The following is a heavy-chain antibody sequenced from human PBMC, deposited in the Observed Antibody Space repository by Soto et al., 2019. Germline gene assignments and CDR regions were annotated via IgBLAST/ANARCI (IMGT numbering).Heavy chain of an antibody. J-gene: IGHJ5*02. CDR3: ARREMATSGWFDP. CDR2: IYYSGST. CDR1: GGSISSSSYY. Sequence: SETLSLTCTVSGGSISSSSYYWGWIRQPPGKGLEWIGSIYYSGSTYYNPSLKSRVTISVDTSKNQFSLKLSSVTAADTAVYYCARREMATSGWFDPWGQGTMVTVSS. D-gene: IGHD2-8*01. V-gene: IGHV4-39*01.